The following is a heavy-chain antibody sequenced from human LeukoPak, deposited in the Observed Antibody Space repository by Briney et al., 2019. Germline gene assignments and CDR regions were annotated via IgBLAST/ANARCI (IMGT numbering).Heavy chain of an antibody. J-gene: IGHJ4*02. CDR3: AIERIGRGIAVAWCY. V-gene: IGHV1-2*02. Sequence: ASVKVSCKASGYTFTGYYMHWVRQAPGQGLEWMGWINPNSGGTNYAQKFQGRVTMTRDTSISTAYMELSRLRSDDTAVYYCAIERIGRGIAVAWCYCGEGTVDTVSS. CDR1: GYTFTGYY. CDR2: INPNSGGT. D-gene: IGHD6-19*01.